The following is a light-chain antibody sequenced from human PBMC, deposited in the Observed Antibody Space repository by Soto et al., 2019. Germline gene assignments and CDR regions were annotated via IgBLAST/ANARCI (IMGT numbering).Light chain of an antibody. V-gene: IGLV2-14*01. CDR1: SSDVGAYNL. CDR3: ASPTTTNFV. J-gene: IGLJ1*01. Sequence: QSALTQPASVSGSPGQSITISCTGTSSDVGAYNLVSWYQHLPDKAPKLIISEVTNRPSGVSDRFSGSKSGNTASLTISGLQAEDEADYYCASPTTTNFVFGSGTKVTVL. CDR2: EVT.